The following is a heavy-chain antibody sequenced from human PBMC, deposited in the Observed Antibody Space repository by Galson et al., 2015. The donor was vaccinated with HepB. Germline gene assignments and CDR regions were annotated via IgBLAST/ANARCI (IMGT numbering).Heavy chain of an antibody. V-gene: IGHV3-21*01. CDR1: GFTFSSYS. Sequence: SLRLSCAASGFTFSSYSMNWVRQAPGKGLEWVSSISSSSYLYYADSVKGRFTISRDNAKNSLYLQMNSLRAEDTAVYYCARDIEVVAIAAGGTDYWGQGTLVTVSS. CDR2: ISSSSYL. D-gene: IGHD6-13*01. J-gene: IGHJ4*02. CDR3: ARDIEVVAIAAGGTDY.